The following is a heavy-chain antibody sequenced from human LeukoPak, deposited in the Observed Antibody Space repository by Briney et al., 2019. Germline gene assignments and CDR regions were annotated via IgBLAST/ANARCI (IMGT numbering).Heavy chain of an antibody. V-gene: IGHV4-59*01. D-gene: IGHD6-13*01. Sequence: PSETLSLTCTVSGGSISNYYWSWIRQSPGKGLEWIGYFYYSGSTSYNPSLKSRVTISVATSKNQFSLKLSSVTAADTAVYYCAKGGIRSGAFDIWGQGTRVTVSS. CDR1: GGSISNYY. CDR2: FYYSGST. CDR3: AKGGIRSGAFDI. J-gene: IGHJ3*02.